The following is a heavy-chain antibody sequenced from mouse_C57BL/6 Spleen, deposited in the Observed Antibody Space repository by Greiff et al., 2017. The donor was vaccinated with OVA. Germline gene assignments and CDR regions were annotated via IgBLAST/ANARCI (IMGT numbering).Heavy chain of an antibody. CDR3: ARGPYGSRHWYFDV. Sequence: QVQLQQSGAELVKPGASVKLSCKASGYTFTSYWMQWVKQRPGQGLEWIGEIDPSDSYTNYNQKFKGKATLTVDTSSSTAYMQISSLTSEDSAVYYCARGPYGSRHWYFDVWGTGTTVTVSS. D-gene: IGHD1-1*01. J-gene: IGHJ1*03. CDR2: IDPSDSYT. V-gene: IGHV1-50*01. CDR1: GYTFTSYW.